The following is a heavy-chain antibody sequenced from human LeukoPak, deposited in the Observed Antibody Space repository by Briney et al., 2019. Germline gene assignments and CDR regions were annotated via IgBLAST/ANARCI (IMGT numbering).Heavy chain of an antibody. CDR1: GFTFSAYG. Sequence: HPGGSLRLSCVGSGFTFSAYGMSWVRQAPGKGLESVSSISGSDGATSYADSVKGRFTISRDNSKNTLYLQMNSLRAEDTAVYYCAKDMRGVVLVPRAYYFDSWGQGTLVTASS. V-gene: IGHV3-23*01. CDR2: ISGSDGAT. D-gene: IGHD2-8*02. CDR3: AKDMRGVVLVPRAYYFDS. J-gene: IGHJ4*02.